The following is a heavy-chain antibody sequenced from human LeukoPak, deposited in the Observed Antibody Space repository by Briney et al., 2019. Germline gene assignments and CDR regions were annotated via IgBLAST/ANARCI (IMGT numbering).Heavy chain of an antibody. J-gene: IGHJ5*02. CDR3: ARTPRYCTNGVCYYRWFDP. Sequence: SVKVSCKASGGTFSSYAISWVRQAPGQGLEWMGRIISILGIANYAQKFQGRVTITADKSTSTAYMELSSLRSEDTAVYYCARTPRYCTNGVCYYRWFDPWGQGTLVTVSS. CDR1: GGTFSSYA. D-gene: IGHD2-8*01. V-gene: IGHV1-69*04. CDR2: IISILGIA.